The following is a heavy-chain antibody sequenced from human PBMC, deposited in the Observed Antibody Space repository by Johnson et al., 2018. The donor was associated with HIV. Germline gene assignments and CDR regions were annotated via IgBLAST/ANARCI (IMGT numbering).Heavy chain of an antibody. V-gene: IGHV3-66*01. J-gene: IGHJ3*01. D-gene: IGHD3-10*01. CDR2: IYSGGST. Sequence: VQLVESGGGLVQPGRSLRLSCAASGFTFSDYYMSWIRQAPGKGLEWVSVIYSGGSTYYADSVKGRFTISRDNSKNMMYLQMNSLRAEDTAVYYCAKKGEGFRVWGQGTMVTVSS. CDR1: GFTFSDYY. CDR3: AKKGEGFRV.